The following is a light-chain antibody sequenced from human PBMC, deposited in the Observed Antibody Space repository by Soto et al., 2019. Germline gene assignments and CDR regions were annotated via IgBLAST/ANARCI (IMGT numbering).Light chain of an antibody. CDR2: GAS. CDR3: QQYNNWPIT. V-gene: IGKV3-15*01. Sequence: EVVMTQSPVTLSVSPGERATLSCRASQSVSSDLAWYQQKPGQVPGLLIYGASTRATGIPARFSGSRSGTDFTLTISSLQSEDFAVYYCQQYNNWPITFGQGTRLEIK. CDR1: QSVSSD. J-gene: IGKJ5*01.